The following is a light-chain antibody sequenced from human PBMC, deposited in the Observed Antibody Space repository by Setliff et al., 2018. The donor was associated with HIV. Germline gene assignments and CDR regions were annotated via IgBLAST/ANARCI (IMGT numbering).Light chain of an antibody. Sequence: DIVMTQSPDSLAVSLGARATINCKSSQSVLYSSDNKNYLAWYQQKPGQPPKLLISWASTRESGVPDRFSGSGSGTDFTLTISNLQAEDVEVYFCQKDYSSPPVTFGGGTKVDIK. CDR2: WAS. CDR1: QSVLYSSDNKNY. V-gene: IGKV4-1*01. CDR3: QKDYSSPPVT. J-gene: IGKJ4*01.